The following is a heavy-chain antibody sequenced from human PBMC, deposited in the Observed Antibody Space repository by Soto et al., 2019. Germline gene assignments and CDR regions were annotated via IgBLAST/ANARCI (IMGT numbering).Heavy chain of an antibody. Sequence: QVQLVESGGGVVQPGRSLRLSCAASGFTFSSYGMHWVRQAPGKGLEWVAVISYDGSNKYYADSVKGRFTISRDNYKNTLYLQMNSLRDEDTAVYYCAKGGRNYDFWSGYFDYWGQGTLVTVSS. D-gene: IGHD3-3*01. CDR2: ISYDGSNK. CDR3: AKGGRNYDFWSGYFDY. CDR1: GFTFSSYG. V-gene: IGHV3-30*18. J-gene: IGHJ4*02.